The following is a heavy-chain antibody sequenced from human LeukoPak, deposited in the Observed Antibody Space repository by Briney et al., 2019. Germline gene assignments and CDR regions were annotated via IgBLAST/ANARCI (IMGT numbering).Heavy chain of an antibody. Sequence: ASVKVSCKASGYTFTSYDINRVRQATGPGLEWMGWINPNSGNTGYAQKFQGRVTITRNTSISTAYMELSSLRSEDTAVYYCATTHFSSGWFSRYYFDYWGQGTLVTVSS. D-gene: IGHD6-19*01. V-gene: IGHV1-8*03. CDR1: GYTFTSYD. CDR2: INPNSGNT. CDR3: ATTHFSSGWFSRYYFDY. J-gene: IGHJ4*02.